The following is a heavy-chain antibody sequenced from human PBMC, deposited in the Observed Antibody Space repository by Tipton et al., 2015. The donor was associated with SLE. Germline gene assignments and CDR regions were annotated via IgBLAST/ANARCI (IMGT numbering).Heavy chain of an antibody. D-gene: IGHD4-23*01. J-gene: IGHJ4*02. CDR1: GGSISSSSHY. CDR3: ARRFKDYGGNGGYYFDL. V-gene: IGHV4-39*07. CDR2: TYYSGNS. Sequence: TLSLTCTVSGGSISSSSHYWGWIRQPPGKGLEWIASTYYSGNSYYNPSLRSRVTISVDTSKNQFSLGLSSVTAADTARYYCARRFKDYGGNGGYYFDLWGPGILVTVSS.